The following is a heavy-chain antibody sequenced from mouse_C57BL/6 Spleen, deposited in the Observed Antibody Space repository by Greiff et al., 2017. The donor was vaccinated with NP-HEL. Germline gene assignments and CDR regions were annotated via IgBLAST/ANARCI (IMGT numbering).Heavy chain of an antibody. CDR2: ISYDGSN. D-gene: IGHD1-1*01. CDR1: GYSITSGYY. CDR3: AGIHYYGSSYGYFDV. V-gene: IGHV3-6*01. J-gene: IGHJ1*03. Sequence: VQLQQSGPGLVKPSQSLSLTCSVTGYSITSGYYWNWIRQFPGNKLEWMGYISYDGSNNYNPSLKNRISITRDTSKNQFFLKLNSVTTEDTATYYCAGIHYYGSSYGYFDVWGTGTTVTVSS.